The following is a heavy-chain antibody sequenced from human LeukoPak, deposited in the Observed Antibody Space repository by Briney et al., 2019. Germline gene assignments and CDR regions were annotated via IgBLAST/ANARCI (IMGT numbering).Heavy chain of an antibody. V-gene: IGHV3-23*01. CDR2: ISGSGGNT. J-gene: IGHJ6*02. CDR3: AKDSSITNYYYGMDV. CDR1: GFTFSSYA. D-gene: IGHD2-2*01. Sequence: GGSLRLSCAASGFTFSSYAMTWVRQAPGKGLEWVSGISGSGGNTYYADSVKGRFTISRDNSKNTLYLQMNSLRAEDTALYHCAKDSSITNYYYGMDVWGQGTTVTVSS.